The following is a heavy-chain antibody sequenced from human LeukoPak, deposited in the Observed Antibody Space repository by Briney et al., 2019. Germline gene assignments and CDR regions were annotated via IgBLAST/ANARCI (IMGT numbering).Heavy chain of an antibody. CDR3: ARDLGGWLRHDAFDI. CDR2: IYYSGST. Sequence: SETLSLTCTVSGGSISSYYWSWIRQPPGKGLEWIGYIYYSGSTNYNPSLKSRVTISVDTSKNQFSLKLSSVTAADTAVYYCARDLGGWLRHDAFDIWGQGTMVTVSS. V-gene: IGHV4-59*01. J-gene: IGHJ3*02. D-gene: IGHD5-12*01. CDR1: GGSISSYY.